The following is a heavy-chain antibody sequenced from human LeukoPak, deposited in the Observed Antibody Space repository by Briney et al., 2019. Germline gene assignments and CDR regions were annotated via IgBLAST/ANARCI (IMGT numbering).Heavy chain of an antibody. Sequence: SETLSLTCAVYGGSFSGYYWSWIRQPPGKWLERIGEINQSGSTNYNPSLKSRVTISVDTSKNQFSLKLSSVSAADTAVYYCARAGITMVRGVNRGTTFDYWGQGTLVTVSS. V-gene: IGHV4-34*01. CDR3: ARAGITMVRGVNRGTTFDY. CDR1: GGSFSGYY. J-gene: IGHJ4*02. D-gene: IGHD3-10*01. CDR2: INQSGST.